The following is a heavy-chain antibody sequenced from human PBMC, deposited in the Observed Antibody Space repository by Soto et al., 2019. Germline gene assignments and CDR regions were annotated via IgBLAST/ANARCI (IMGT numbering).Heavy chain of an antibody. D-gene: IGHD3-3*01. V-gene: IGHV3-23*01. CDR1: GFTFGSYA. Sequence: GGSLRLSCAASGFTFGSYAMSWFGQAPGKGLEWVSAISGSGGSTYYADSVKGRFTISRDNSKNTLYLQMNSLRAEDTAVYYCAKEQDDFWISNYMEVWGKGTTVNV. J-gene: IGHJ6*03. CDR3: AKEQDDFWISNYMEV. CDR2: ISGSGGST.